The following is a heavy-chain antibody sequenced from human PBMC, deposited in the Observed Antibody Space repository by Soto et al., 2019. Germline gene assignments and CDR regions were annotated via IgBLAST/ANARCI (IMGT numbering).Heavy chain of an antibody. V-gene: IGHV3-23*01. CDR3: EKRGSDTGDAFDI. D-gene: IGHD6-25*01. J-gene: IGHJ3*02. Sequence: GGSLRLSCAASGFTFSSYAMSWVRQAPGKGLEWVSAIRGSGGSTYYTDSVKGRFTISRDNSKNTLYLHMNSMRAEDMAVYYCEKRGSDTGDAFDIWGQGTTVTVSS. CDR1: GFTFSSYA. CDR2: IRGSGGST.